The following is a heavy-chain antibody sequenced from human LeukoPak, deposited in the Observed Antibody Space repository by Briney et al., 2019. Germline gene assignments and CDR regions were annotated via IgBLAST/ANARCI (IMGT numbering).Heavy chain of an antibody. CDR3: ARVPGYCSSTSCYRMLDP. Sequence: ASVKVSFKASGYTFTSYDINWVRQATGQGLEWMGWMNPNSGNTGYAQKFQGRVTMTRNTSISTAYMELSSLRSEDTAVYYCARVPGYCSSTSCYRMLDPWGQGTLVTVSS. J-gene: IGHJ5*02. D-gene: IGHD2-2*02. CDR2: MNPNSGNT. V-gene: IGHV1-8*01. CDR1: GYTFTSYD.